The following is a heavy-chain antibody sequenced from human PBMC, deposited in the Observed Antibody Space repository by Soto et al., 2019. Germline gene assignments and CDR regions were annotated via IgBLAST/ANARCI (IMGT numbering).Heavy chain of an antibody. V-gene: IGHV3-73*01. D-gene: IGHD2-2*01. CDR3: TRLHFIVEPGINY. Sequence: PGGSLRLSCAASGFSFSDSGIHWVRQASGKGLEWVGRIRTKSNSYATAYAASVKGRFTISRDDSKNTAYLQMNSLKTEDTDVYYCTRLHFIVEPGINYWGQGTLVTVSS. CDR2: IRTKSNSYAT. J-gene: IGHJ4*02. CDR1: GFSFSDSG.